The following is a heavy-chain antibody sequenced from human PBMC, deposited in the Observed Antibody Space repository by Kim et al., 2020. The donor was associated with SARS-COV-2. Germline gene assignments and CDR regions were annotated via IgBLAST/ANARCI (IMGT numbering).Heavy chain of an antibody. CDR3: ARDSIAAAGMFDY. D-gene: IGHD6-13*01. J-gene: IGHJ4*02. V-gene: IGHV6-1*01. Sequence: YAVTVKSRITITPDTAKNQFSLQLNSVTPEDTAVYYCARDSIAAAGMFDYWGQGTLVTVSS.